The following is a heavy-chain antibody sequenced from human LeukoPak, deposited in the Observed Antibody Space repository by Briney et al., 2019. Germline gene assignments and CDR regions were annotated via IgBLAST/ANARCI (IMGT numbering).Heavy chain of an antibody. D-gene: IGHD3-22*01. CDR2: INPNSGGT. CDR3: ARAPRIVEVITHFQH. J-gene: IGHJ1*01. V-gene: IGHV1-2*02. Sequence: ASVKVSCKASGYTFTGYYMHWVRQAPGQGLEWMGWINPNSGGTNYAQKFQGRVTMTRDTSISTAYMELSRLRSDDTAVYYCARAPRIVEVITHFQHWGQGTLVTVSS. CDR1: GYTFTGYY.